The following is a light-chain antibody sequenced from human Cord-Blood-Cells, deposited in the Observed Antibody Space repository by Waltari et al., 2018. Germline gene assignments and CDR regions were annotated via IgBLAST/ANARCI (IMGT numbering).Light chain of an antibody. CDR2: GNN. CDR3: AAWDDSLNGWV. Sequence: SVLTQPPSASGTPGQRVTIPCSGSSSNIGSNTVNWYQQLPGTAPKLPIYGNNPRPQGVPDRIPGSNSGTLASLASRWLQAEDEADYYCAAWDDSLNGWVFGGGTKLTVL. CDR1: SSNIGSNT. J-gene: IGLJ3*02. V-gene: IGLV1-44*01.